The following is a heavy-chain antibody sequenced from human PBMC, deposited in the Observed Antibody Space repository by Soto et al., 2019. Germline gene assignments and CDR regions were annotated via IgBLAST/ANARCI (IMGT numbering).Heavy chain of an antibody. J-gene: IGHJ3*01. D-gene: IGHD2-15*01. Sequence: GASVKVSCKASGYTFTSYAMHWVRQAPGQRLEWMGWINAGNGNTKYSQKFQGRVTITRDTSASTAYMELSSLRSEDTAVYYCAREYEDIVVVVAATFAFDLWGQGTMVTVSS. CDR3: AREYEDIVVVVAATFAFDL. CDR2: INAGNGNT. CDR1: GYTFTSYA. V-gene: IGHV1-3*01.